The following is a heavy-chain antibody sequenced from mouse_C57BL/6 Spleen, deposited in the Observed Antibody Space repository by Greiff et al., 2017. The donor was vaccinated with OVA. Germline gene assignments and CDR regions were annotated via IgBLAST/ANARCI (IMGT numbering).Heavy chain of an antibody. D-gene: IGHD1-1*01. V-gene: IGHV1-15*01. J-gene: IGHJ2*01. CDR2: IDPETGGT. CDR3: TRGTTVVAPFDY. Sequence: VQLQQSGAELVRPGASVTLSCKASGYTFTDYEMHWVQQTPVHGLEWIGAIDPETGGTAYNQKFKGKAILTADKSSSTAYMELRSLTSEDSAVYYCTRGTTVVAPFDYWGQGTTLTVSS. CDR1: GYTFTDYE.